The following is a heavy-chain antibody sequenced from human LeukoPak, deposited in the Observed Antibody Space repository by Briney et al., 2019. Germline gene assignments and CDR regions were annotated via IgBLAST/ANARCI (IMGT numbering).Heavy chain of an antibody. Sequence: ASVKVSCKVSGYTLTELSMHWVRQAPGKGLEWMGGFDPEDGETIYAQKFQGRVTMTEDTSTDTAYMELSSLRSEDTAVYYCATWDMVRGVNQASDYWGQGTLVTVSS. CDR1: GYTLTELS. V-gene: IGHV1-24*01. D-gene: IGHD3-10*01. CDR3: ATWDMVRGVNQASDY. CDR2: FDPEDGET. J-gene: IGHJ4*02.